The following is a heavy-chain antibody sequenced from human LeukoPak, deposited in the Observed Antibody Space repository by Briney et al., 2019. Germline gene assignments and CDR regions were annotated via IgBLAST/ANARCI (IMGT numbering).Heavy chain of an antibody. V-gene: IGHV3-74*01. CDR2: INGDGSST. Sequence: VRLGGSLRLSCAASGFTFRSYWMHWVRQAPGKGLVWVSRINGDGSSTNYADSVKGRFTISRDNAKNTLYLQMNSLRAEDTALYYCAKEEPTKINRAFDIWGQGTMVTVSS. CDR3: AKEEPTKINRAFDI. D-gene: IGHD1-14*01. J-gene: IGHJ3*02. CDR1: GFTFRSYW.